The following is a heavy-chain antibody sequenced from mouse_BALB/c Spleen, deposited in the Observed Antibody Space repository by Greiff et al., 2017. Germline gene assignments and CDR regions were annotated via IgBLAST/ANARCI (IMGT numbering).Heavy chain of an antibody. CDR1: GYTFSSYW. Sequence: VKVVESGAELMKPGASVKISCKATGYTFSSYWIEWVKQRPGHGLEWIGEILPGSGSTNYNEKFKGKATFTADTSSNTAYMQLSSLTSEDSAVYYCARAYYGSPLDYWGQGTTLTVSS. CDR2: ILPGSGST. V-gene: IGHV1-9*01. CDR3: ARAYYGSPLDY. J-gene: IGHJ2*01. D-gene: IGHD1-1*01.